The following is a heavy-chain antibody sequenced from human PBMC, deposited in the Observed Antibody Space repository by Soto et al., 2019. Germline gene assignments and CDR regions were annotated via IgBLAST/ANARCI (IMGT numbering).Heavy chain of an antibody. CDR2: ISAYNGNT. CDR1: GYTFTSYG. CDR3: ARMATFGSLNWFDP. Sequence: GASVKVSCAASGYTFTSYGISWVRQAPGQGLEWMGWISAYNGNTNYAQKLQGRVTMTTDTSTSTAYMELRSLRSDDTAVYYCARMATFGSLNWFDPWGQGTLVTVSS. V-gene: IGHV1-18*04. J-gene: IGHJ5*02. D-gene: IGHD3-16*01.